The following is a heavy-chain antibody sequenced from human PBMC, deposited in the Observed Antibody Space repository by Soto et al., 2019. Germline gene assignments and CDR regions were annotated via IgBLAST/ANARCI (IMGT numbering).Heavy chain of an antibody. CDR1: AGTFSSYG. CDR2: IIPMFGST. CDR3: ARDLGYDYGVYYGMDV. Sequence: QVQLVQSGAEVKKPGSSVKVSCKASAGTFSSYGLSWVRQAPGQGLEWMGGIIPMFGSTNYAPKFQGRVTLTADGSTGTASMELSSLRSEDTAVYYCARDLGYDYGVYYGMDVWGQGTTVTVSS. V-gene: IGHV1-69*01. D-gene: IGHD5-12*01. J-gene: IGHJ6*02.